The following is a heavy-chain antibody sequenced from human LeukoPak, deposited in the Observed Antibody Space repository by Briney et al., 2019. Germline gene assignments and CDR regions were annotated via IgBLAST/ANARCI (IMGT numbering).Heavy chain of an antibody. J-gene: IGHJ6*03. CDR1: GGSFSGYY. CDR3: ARPIVGATMNYYYYMDV. V-gene: IGHV4-34*01. CDR2: INHSGST. D-gene: IGHD1-26*01. Sequence: PSETLSLTCAVYGGSFSGYYWSWIRQPPGKGLEWIGEINHSGSTNYNPSLKSRVTISVDTSKNQFPLKLSSVTAADTAVYYCARPIVGATMNYYYYMDVWGKGTTVTVSS.